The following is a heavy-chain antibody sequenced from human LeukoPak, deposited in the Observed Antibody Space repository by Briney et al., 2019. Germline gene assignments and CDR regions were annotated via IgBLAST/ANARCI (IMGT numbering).Heavy chain of an antibody. V-gene: IGHV3-66*04. D-gene: IGHD3-10*01. Sequence: GGSLRLSCAASGFTFSTYAMSWVRQAPGKGLEWVSVIYSGGSTYYADSVKGRFTISRDNSKNTLYLQMNSLRAEDTAVYYCARPLGSKGFDYWGQGTLVTVSS. J-gene: IGHJ4*02. CDR3: ARPLGSKGFDY. CDR1: GFTFSTYA. CDR2: IYSGGST.